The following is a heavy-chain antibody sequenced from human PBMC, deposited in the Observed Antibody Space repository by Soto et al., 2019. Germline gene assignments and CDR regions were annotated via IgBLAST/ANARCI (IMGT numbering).Heavy chain of an antibody. CDR2: IYPGDSDT. CDR1: GYIFTTYW. Sequence: GESLKISCKVSGYIFTTYWIGWVRQMPGKGLEWMGVIYPGDSDTIYSPSFQGQVTISADKSITTAYLQWSSLKASDTAMYYCARGGGVGDILTGWRGSAYYYYGMDVWGQGTTVTVSS. CDR3: ARGGGVGDILTGWRGSAYYYYGMDV. J-gene: IGHJ6*02. V-gene: IGHV5-51*01. D-gene: IGHD3-9*01.